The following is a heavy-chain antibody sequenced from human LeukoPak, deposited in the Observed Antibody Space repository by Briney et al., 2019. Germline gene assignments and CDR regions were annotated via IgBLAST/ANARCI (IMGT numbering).Heavy chain of an antibody. Sequence: SETLSLTCTVSGVSISSYYWSWIRQPPGKGLEWIGYIYYSGSTNYNPSLKSRVTISVDTSKNQFSLKLSSVTAADTAVYYCARRSSGWYDDAFDIWGQGTMVTVSS. V-gene: IGHV4-59*01. CDR1: GVSISSYY. D-gene: IGHD6-19*01. CDR3: ARRSSGWYDDAFDI. CDR2: IYYSGST. J-gene: IGHJ3*02.